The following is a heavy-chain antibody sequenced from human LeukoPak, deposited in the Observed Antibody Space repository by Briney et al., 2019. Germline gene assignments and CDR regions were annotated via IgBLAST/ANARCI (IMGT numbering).Heavy chain of an antibody. Sequence: PSETLSLTCTVSGGSISSGGYYWSWIRQHPGKGLEWIGYIYYSGSIYYNPSLKSRVTISVDTSKNQFSLKLSSVTAADTAVYYCARVPGQWLVQTSYYFDHWAREPWSPSPQ. CDR2: IYYSGSI. V-gene: IGHV4-31*03. CDR1: GGSISSGGYY. D-gene: IGHD6-19*01. CDR3: ARVPGQWLVQTSYYFDH. J-gene: IGHJ4*02.